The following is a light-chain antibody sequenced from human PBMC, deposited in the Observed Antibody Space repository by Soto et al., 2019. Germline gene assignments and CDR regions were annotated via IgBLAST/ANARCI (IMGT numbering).Light chain of an antibody. J-gene: IGKJ3*01. V-gene: IGKV3-15*01. Sequence: EIVMTQSPATLSVSPGESATLSCGASQSVSANLAWYQQRPGRAPRLLIFGAVTRATDIPDRYSGSGSGTEFTLTISSLQSEDFAIYYCQQYDFWPFTFGPGTKVDIK. CDR3: QQYDFWPFT. CDR2: GAV. CDR1: QSVSAN.